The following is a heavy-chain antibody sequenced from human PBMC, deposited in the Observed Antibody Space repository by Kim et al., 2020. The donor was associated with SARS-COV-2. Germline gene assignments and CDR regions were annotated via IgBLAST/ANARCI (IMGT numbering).Heavy chain of an antibody. CDR2: ISWNSGSK. J-gene: IGHJ4*01. CDR1: GFTFDDYA. CDR3: AKGLSYYDDSSGYFGY. D-gene: IGHD3-22*01. Sequence: GGSLRLSCAASGFTFDDYAMHWVRQAPGKGLEWVSGISWNSGSKGYADSVKGRFTISRDNAKNSLSLQMNSLRAEDTALYYCAKGLSYYDDSSGYFGYWG. V-gene: IGHV3-9*01.